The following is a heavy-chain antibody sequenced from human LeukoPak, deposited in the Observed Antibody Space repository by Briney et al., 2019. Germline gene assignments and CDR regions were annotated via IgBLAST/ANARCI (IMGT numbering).Heavy chain of an antibody. V-gene: IGHV1-2*06. J-gene: IGHJ4*02. CDR3: ARGQYYYDSSGYLLHYYFDY. CDR1: GYTFTGYY. D-gene: IGHD3-22*01. Sequence: ASVKVSCKASGYTFTGYYMHWVRQAPGQGLEWMGRINPNSGSTNYAQKFQGRVTMTRDTSISTAYMELSRLRSDDTAVYYCARGQYYYDSSGYLLHYYFDYWGQGTLVTVSS. CDR2: INPNSGST.